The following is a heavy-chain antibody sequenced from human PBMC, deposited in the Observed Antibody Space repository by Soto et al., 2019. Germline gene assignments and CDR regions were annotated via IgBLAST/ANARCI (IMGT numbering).Heavy chain of an antibody. Sequence: SETLSLTCTVSGASISTYYWSWIRQPPGKGLEWIGYISDSGTTNYNPSLKSRVTLSVDTSKSQFSLKVSSVTAADTAVYYCARALYSSSSGYYYYYMDVWGKGSTVTVSS. CDR3: ARALYSSSSGYYYYYMDV. D-gene: IGHD6-6*01. J-gene: IGHJ6*03. CDR2: ISDSGTT. V-gene: IGHV4-59*01. CDR1: GASISTYY.